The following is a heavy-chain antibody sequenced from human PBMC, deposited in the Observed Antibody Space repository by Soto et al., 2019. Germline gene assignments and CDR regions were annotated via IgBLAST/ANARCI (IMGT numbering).Heavy chain of an antibody. J-gene: IGHJ6*02. CDR1: GFTFSDYA. CDR3: ARPAATAIFYSCIDV. D-gene: IGHD2-2*01. Sequence: GGSLRLSCTASGFTFSDYAMHWVRQAPGQGLERVAIISFDGSNEHYADSVQGRFTISRDNSENTLYLQMNSLRADDTAVYYCARPAATAIFYSCIDVWGQGTTVTVYS. CDR2: ISFDGSNE. V-gene: IGHV3-30-3*01.